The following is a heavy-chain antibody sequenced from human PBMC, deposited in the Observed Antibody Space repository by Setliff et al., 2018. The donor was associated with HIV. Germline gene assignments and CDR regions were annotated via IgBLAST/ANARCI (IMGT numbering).Heavy chain of an antibody. D-gene: IGHD3-10*01. CDR1: GVSITSATYY. CDR2: IDYSGSA. CDR3: ARVVSRREDRGTWMKLWLAPYYMDV. Sequence: SETLSLTCAVSGVSITSATYYWSWIRHSPGKGLERIGYIDYSGSALYNPSLKSRLTISRDTSKNQVSLRLSSLTAADTAVYFCARVVSRREDRGTWMKLWLAPYYMDVWGKGTTVTVSS. J-gene: IGHJ6*03. V-gene: IGHV4-31*11.